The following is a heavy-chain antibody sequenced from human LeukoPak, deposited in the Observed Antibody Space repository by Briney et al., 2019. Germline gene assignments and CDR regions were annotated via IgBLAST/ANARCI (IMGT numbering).Heavy chain of an antibody. CDR2: INPNSGGT. J-gene: IGHJ6*02. D-gene: IGHD6-13*01. V-gene: IGHV1-2*02. CDR3: ASGLIAAAKYYYYYGMDV. CDR1: GYTFTDYY. Sequence: ASVKVSCKASGYTFTDYYMHWVRQAPGQGLEWMGWINPNSGGTNYAQKFQGRVSMTRDTSISTAYMELSRLRSDDTAVYYCASGLIAAAKYYYYYGMDVWGQGTTVTVSS.